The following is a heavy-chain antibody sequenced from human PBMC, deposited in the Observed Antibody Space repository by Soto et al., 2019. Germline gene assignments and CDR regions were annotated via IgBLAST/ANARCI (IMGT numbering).Heavy chain of an antibody. Sequence: PSETLSLTCAVCGGSIRSSNWWRWVRQPPGKGKEWIGEIYHTGSTNYNPSLKGRVTISVDKSKNQFSLKLSSVTAADTAVYYCARDRPVPYYYDSSGYYNDAFDIWGQGTRVTVS. D-gene: IGHD3-22*01. V-gene: IGHV4-4*02. CDR1: GGSIRSSNW. CDR2: IYHTGST. CDR3: ARDRPVPYYYDSSGYYNDAFDI. J-gene: IGHJ3*02.